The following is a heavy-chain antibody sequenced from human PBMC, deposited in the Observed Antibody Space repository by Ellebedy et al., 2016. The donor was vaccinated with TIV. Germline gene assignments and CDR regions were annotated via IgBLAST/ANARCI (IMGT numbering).Heavy chain of an antibody. V-gene: IGHV3-21*05. D-gene: IGHD4-17*01. CDR1: GFTFSSYS. CDR2: ISSSSSYT. CDR3: SRHTDYALDY. Sequence: PGGSLRLSCAASGFTFSSYSMNWVRQAPGKGLEWVSYISSSSSYTNYADSVKGRFTISRDNAKNSLYLQMNSLRAEDTAVYYCSRHTDYALDYWGQGALVTVSS. J-gene: IGHJ4*02.